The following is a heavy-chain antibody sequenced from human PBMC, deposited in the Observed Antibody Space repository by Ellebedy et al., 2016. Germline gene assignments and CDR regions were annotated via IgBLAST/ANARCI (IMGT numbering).Heavy chain of an antibody. CDR1: GGSFSSYY. J-gene: IGHJ6*02. CDR2: IYTSAIGST. Sequence: GSLRLSXTVSGGSFSSYYCSWIRQPPGKGLEWIGYIYTSAIGSTNYNPSLKSRVTISVDTSKNQFSLKLSSVTAADTAVYYCARGNAMEVWGQGTTVTVSS. CDR3: ARGNAMEV. V-gene: IGHV4-59*01.